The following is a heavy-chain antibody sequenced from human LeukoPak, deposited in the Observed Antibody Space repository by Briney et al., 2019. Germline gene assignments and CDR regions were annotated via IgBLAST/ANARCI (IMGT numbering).Heavy chain of an antibody. CDR2: INGDASNT. CDR3: ARAMPHDNWFDP. V-gene: IGHV3-74*03. D-gene: IGHD2-2*01. Sequence: GRSLRLSCAASGLTFNSYWMHWVRQVAGKGLVWVARINGDASNTTYADSVEGRFTISRDNAKNTLYLQTNSLRVDDTAVYYCARAMPHDNWFDPWGQGSLVTVSS. J-gene: IGHJ5*02. CDR1: GLTFNSYW.